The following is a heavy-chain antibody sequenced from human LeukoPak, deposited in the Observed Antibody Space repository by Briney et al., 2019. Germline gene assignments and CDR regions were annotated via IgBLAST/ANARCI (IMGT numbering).Heavy chain of an antibody. V-gene: IGHV1-69*04. Sequence: SVKVSCKASGGTFSSYAISWVRQAPGQGLEWMGRIIPILGIANYAQKFQGRVTITADKSTSTAYTELSSLRSEDTAVYYCARDRDYYDSSGYYSDAFDIWGQGTMVTVSS. CDR1: GGTFSSYA. CDR3: ARDRDYYDSSGYYSDAFDI. J-gene: IGHJ3*02. CDR2: IIPILGIA. D-gene: IGHD3-22*01.